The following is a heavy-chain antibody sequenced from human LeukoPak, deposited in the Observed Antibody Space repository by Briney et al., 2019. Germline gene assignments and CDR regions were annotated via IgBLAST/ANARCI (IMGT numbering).Heavy chain of an antibody. Sequence: SETLSLTCTVSGGSSSNYYWSWIRQPAGKGRERIGRIYSDGRTNYDLSLSSRLAMSVDTSKNQFSLKLSSVTAADTAVYYCARDLSSRGVISLDYWGQGTLVTVSS. V-gene: IGHV4-4*07. J-gene: IGHJ4*02. CDR1: GGSSSNYY. D-gene: IGHD3-10*01. CDR2: IYSDGRT. CDR3: ARDLSSRGVISLDY.